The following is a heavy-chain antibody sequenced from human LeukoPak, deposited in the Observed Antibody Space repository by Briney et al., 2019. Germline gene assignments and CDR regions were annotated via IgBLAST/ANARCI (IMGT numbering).Heavy chain of an antibody. J-gene: IGHJ6*02. V-gene: IGHV3-64*01. D-gene: IGHD6-13*01. CDR1: GFTFSSYA. CDR2: ISSNGGST. CDR3: ARDEGSGYSSSWAYYYYYGMDV. Sequence: GGSLRLSCAASGFTFSSYAMHWVRQAPGKGLEYVSAISSNGGSTYYANSVKGRFTISRDNSKNTLYLQMGSLRAEDMAVYYCARDEGSGYSSSWAYYYYYGMDVWGQGTTVTVSS.